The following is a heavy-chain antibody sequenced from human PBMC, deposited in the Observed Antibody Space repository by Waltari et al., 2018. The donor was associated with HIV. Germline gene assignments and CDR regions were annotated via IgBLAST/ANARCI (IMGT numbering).Heavy chain of an antibody. J-gene: IGHJ4*02. Sequence: VQLVESGDGVVQTGRSLRPSGAASGFTFSPHPMHWVRQAPGKGLEWVAIISYGGRNKYYADSVKGRFTISRDNSKNTVYLQMNSLRGEDTAVYYCARDGHFYDSRPLDYWGQGTLVTVSS. V-gene: IGHV3-30*04. CDR1: GFTFSPHP. D-gene: IGHD3-22*01. CDR3: ARDGHFYDSRPLDY. CDR2: ISYGGRNK.